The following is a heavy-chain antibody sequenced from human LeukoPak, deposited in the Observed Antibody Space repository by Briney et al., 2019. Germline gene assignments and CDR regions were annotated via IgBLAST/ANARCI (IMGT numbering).Heavy chain of an antibody. CDR1: GFTFSSYG. V-gene: IGHV3-30*02. CDR2: IRYDGSNK. D-gene: IGHD6-13*01. J-gene: IGHJ4*02. CDR3: ARDSGYSSSYLFDY. Sequence: GGSLRLSCAASGFTFSSYGMHWVRQAPGKGLEWVAFIRYDGSNKYYADSVKGRFTISRDNSKNTLYLQMNSLRAEDTAVYYCARDSGYSSSYLFDYWGQGTLVTVSS.